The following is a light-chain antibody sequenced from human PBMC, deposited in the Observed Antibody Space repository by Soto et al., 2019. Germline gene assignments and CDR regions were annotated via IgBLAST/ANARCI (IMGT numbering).Light chain of an antibody. CDR2: EVS. V-gene: IGLV2-14*01. CDR3: SSYTSSGTVV. CDR1: SSDVGGYNY. J-gene: IGLJ2*01. Sequence: QSALTQPRSVSGSPGQSVTISCTGTSSDVGGYNYVSWYQQHPDKAPKLMIYEVSNRPSGVSSRFSGSKSGNTASLTISGLQAEDEADYYCSSYTSSGTVVFGGGTKLTVL.